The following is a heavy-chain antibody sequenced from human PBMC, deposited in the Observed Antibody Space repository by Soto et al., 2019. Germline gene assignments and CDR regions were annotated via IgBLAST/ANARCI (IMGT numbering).Heavy chain of an antibody. CDR3: ARGSVAAAGTDFDY. CDR1: GGSISSTNYY. J-gene: IGHJ4*02. CDR2: IYFRGST. V-gene: IGHV4-39*01. Sequence: SETLSLTCTVSGGSISSTNYYWGWIRQPPGKGLEWIGNIYFRGSTYYSPSLKSRVTMSVDPSKNQFSLKLSSVTAADTAIYYCARGSVAAAGTDFDYWGQGTLVTVSS. D-gene: IGHD6-13*01.